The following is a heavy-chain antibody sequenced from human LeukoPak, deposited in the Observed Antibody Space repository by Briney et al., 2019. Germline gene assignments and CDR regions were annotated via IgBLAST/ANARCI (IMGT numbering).Heavy chain of an antibody. J-gene: IGHJ4*02. V-gene: IGHV3-7*01. CDR3: ARLMENDYVWGSYRAKIGYFDY. CDR1: GFTFSSYW. CDR2: IKQDGSEK. D-gene: IGHD3-16*02. Sequence: PGGSLRLSCAASGFTFSSYWMSWVRQAPGKGLEWVANIKQDGSEKYYVDSVKGRFTISRDNAKNSLYLQMNSLRAEDTAVYYCARLMENDYVWGSYRAKIGYFDYWGQGTLVTVSS.